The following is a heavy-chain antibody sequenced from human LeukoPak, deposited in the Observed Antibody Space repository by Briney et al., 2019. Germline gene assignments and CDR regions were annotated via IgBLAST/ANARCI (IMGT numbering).Heavy chain of an antibody. J-gene: IGHJ3*02. D-gene: IGHD3-3*01. CDR3: ARLRKYDFWSGYPTHAFDI. Sequence: SETLSLTCAVYGGSFSGYYWSWIRQPPGKGLEWIGEINHSGSTNYNPSLKSRVTISVDTSKNQFSLKLSSVTAADTAVYYCARLRKYDFWSGYPTHAFDIWGQGTMVTVSS. CDR2: INHSGST. V-gene: IGHV4-34*01. CDR1: GGSFSGYY.